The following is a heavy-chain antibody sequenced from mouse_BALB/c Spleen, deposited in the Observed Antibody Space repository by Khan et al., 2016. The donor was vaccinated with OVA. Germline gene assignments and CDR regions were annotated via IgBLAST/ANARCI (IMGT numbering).Heavy chain of an antibody. V-gene: IGHV1-26*01. Sequence: EVQLQQSGPELMKPGASVKISCEASGYSFTTYYIHWMMQSHGKSLEWIGDIDPFSGGTTYNQKFKGKATLTVDKSSSTAYIHISTLTSEDFAVYYCTRNGYGAWFTYWGQGTLLTVSA. CDR2: IDPFSGGT. J-gene: IGHJ3*01. CDR3: TRNGYGAWFTY. CDR1: GYSFTTYY. D-gene: IGHD2-2*01.